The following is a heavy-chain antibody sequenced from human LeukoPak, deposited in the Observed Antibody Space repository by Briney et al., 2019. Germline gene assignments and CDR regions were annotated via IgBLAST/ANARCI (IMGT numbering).Heavy chain of an antibody. D-gene: IGHD2-2*01. CDR2: IYYSGST. CDR3: ARDGVGRYCSSTSCSKNYFDY. V-gene: IGHV4-39*07. Sequence: PSETLSLTCTVSGGSISSSSYYWGWIRRPPGKGLEWIGSIYYSGSTYYNPSLKSRVTISVDTSKNQFSLKLSSVTAADTAVYYCARDGVGRYCSSTSCSKNYFDYWGQGTLVTVSS. J-gene: IGHJ4*02. CDR1: GGSISSSSYY.